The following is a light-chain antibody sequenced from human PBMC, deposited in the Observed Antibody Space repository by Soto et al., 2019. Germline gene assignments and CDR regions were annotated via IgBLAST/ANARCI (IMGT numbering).Light chain of an antibody. CDR3: QQRSTWHGT. CDR2: DAS. J-gene: IGKJ2*01. CDR1: QSVSNY. Sequence: ETVLTQSPATLSMSPGERANLSFRASQSVSNYLAWYQQKPGQAPRLLIYDASNRATGIPARFSGSRSGRDFTLTISSLEPEDFAVYYCQQRSTWHGTFGQGTKLEIK. V-gene: IGKV3-11*02.